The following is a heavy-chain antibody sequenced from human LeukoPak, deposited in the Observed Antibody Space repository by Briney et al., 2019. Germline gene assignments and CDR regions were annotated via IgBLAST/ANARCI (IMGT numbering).Heavy chain of an antibody. D-gene: IGHD6-19*01. CDR3: ARDLIAVAGTLDY. Sequence: KTGGSLRLSCAASGFTFSSYSMNWVRQAPGKGLEWVSSISSSSSYIYYADSVKGRFTISRDNAKNSLYLQMNSLRAEDTAVYYCARDLIAVAGTLDYWGQGTLVTVSS. V-gene: IGHV3-21*01. CDR2: ISSSSSYI. CDR1: GFTFSSYS. J-gene: IGHJ4*02.